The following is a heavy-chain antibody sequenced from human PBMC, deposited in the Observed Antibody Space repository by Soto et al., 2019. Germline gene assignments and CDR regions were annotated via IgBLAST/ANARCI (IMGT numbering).Heavy chain of an antibody. CDR3: ASNYYGSGSNWFDP. D-gene: IGHD3-10*01. V-gene: IGHV3-7*01. Sequence: GGSLRLSCAASGFTFSSYWMSWVRQAPGKGLEWVANIKQDGSEKYYVDSVKGRFTISRDNAKNSLYLQMNSLRAEDTAVYYCASNYYGSGSNWFDPWGQGTLVTVSS. CDR1: GFTFSSYW. CDR2: IKQDGSEK. J-gene: IGHJ5*02.